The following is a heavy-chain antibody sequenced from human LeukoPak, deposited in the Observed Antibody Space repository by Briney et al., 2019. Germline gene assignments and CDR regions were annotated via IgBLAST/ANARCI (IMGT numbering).Heavy chain of an antibody. D-gene: IGHD1-26*01. CDR3: AKDYVLSGSHNGLSDF. J-gene: IGHJ4*02. Sequence: GGSLRLSCAASGFTFSNYAMSWVRQAPGKGLEWVSAISGSGDSANYADSVKGRFTNSRDNSKNTLYLQMSSLRAEDTAVYYCAKDYVLSGSHNGLSDFWGQGTLVTVSS. V-gene: IGHV3-23*01. CDR2: ISGSGDSA. CDR1: GFTFSNYA.